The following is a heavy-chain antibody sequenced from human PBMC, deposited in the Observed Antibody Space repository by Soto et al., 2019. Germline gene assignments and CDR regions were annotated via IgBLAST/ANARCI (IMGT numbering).Heavy chain of an antibody. CDR2: IKQDGSEK. J-gene: IGHJ6*03. D-gene: IGHD3-10*01. Sequence: GGSLRLSCAASGFTFSSYWMSWVRQAPGKGLEWVANIKQDGSEKYYVDSVKGRFTISRDNAKNSLYLQMNSLRAEDTAVYYCARDVNYYGSGKDESYYYYMDVWGKGTTVTVSS. CDR3: ARDVNYYGSGKDESYYYYMDV. V-gene: IGHV3-7*01. CDR1: GFTFSSYW.